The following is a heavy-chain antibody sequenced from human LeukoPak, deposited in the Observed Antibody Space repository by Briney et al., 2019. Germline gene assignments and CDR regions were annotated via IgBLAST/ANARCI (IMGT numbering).Heavy chain of an antibody. J-gene: IGHJ4*02. D-gene: IGHD6-19*01. CDR1: GFTLDGYG. Sequence: TGESLRLSCAASGFTLDGYGMSWVRQAPGKGLEWVSGINWNGGDTSYADSVKGRFTISRDTAKNSLHLQMNSLRAEDTAFYYCARDGSSGWYSDYWGQGTLVTVSS. CDR2: INWNGGDT. V-gene: IGHV3-20*04. CDR3: ARDGSSGWYSDY.